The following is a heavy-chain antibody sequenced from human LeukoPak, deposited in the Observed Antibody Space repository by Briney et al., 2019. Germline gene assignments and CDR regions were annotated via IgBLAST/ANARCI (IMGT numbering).Heavy chain of an antibody. Sequence: SVKVSCKASGGTFSSYATSWVRQAPGQGLEWMGRIIPILGIANYAQKFQGRVTITADKPTSTAYMELSSLRSEDTAVYYCARDYYDSSGSGFDYWGQGTLVTVSS. D-gene: IGHD3-22*01. J-gene: IGHJ4*02. CDR1: GGTFSSYA. CDR2: IIPILGIA. V-gene: IGHV1-69*04. CDR3: ARDYYDSSGSGFDY.